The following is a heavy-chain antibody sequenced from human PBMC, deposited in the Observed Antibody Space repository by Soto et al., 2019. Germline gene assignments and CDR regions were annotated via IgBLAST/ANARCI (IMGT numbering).Heavy chain of an antibody. J-gene: IGHJ4*02. CDR3: ARRLYGDYDY. Sequence: QVQLVQSGAEVKMPGASVKVSCRASGYSFTTSGITWVRQAPGQGLEWMGWISTYNGNTNYAHKIQDRLILTSDTSTSTAYMELRSLRSDDTVIYYCARRLYGDYDYWGQGTLVTVSS. CDR1: GYSFTTSG. CDR2: ISTYNGNT. V-gene: IGHV1-18*01. D-gene: IGHD4-17*01.